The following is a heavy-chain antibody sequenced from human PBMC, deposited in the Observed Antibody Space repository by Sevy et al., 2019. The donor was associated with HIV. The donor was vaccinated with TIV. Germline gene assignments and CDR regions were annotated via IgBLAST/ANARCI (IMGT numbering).Heavy chain of an antibody. D-gene: IGHD6-13*01. CDR3: ARGLPPYSSSWYGLDAFDI. J-gene: IGHJ3*02. CDR1: GGTFSSYA. V-gene: IGHV1-69*13. CDR2: IIPIFGTA. Sequence: ASVKVSCKASGGTFSSYAISWVRQAPGQGLEWMGGIIPIFGTANYAQKFQGRVTITADESTSTAYMELSSLRSEDTAGYYCARGLPPYSSSWYGLDAFDIWGQGTMVTVSS.